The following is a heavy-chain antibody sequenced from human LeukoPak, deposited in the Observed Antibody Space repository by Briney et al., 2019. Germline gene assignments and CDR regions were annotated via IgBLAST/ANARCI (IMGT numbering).Heavy chain of an antibody. V-gene: IGHV3-23*01. Sequence: GGSLRLSCAASGSTFSSYAMSWVRQAPGKGLEWVSTIGANGDSTYYADSVKGRFTISRDNSKNTLFLQMNSLRAEDTAVYYCAKRAYCSGATCYHFFDYWGQGNLVTVSS. CDR2: IGANGDST. CDR3: AKRAYCSGATCYHFFDY. D-gene: IGHD2-21*01. J-gene: IGHJ4*02. CDR1: GSTFSSYA.